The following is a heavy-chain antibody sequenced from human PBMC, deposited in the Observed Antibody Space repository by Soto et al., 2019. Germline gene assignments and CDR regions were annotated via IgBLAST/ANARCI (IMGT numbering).Heavy chain of an antibody. CDR1: GGSISSSSYY. CDR2: IYYSGST. J-gene: IGHJ4*02. D-gene: IGHD2-21*02. CDR3: ARHVSQRLPRDY. V-gene: IGHV4-39*01. Sequence: QLQLQESGPGLVKPSETLSLTCTVSGGSISSSSYYWGWIRQPPGKGLEWIGSIYYSGSTYYNPSLKSRVTISVDTSKNQFSLKLSSVTAADTAVYYCARHVSQRLPRDYWGQGTLVTVSS.